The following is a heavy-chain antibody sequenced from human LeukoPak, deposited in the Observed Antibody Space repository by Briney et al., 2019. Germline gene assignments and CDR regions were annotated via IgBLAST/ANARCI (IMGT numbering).Heavy chain of an antibody. V-gene: IGHV4-38-2*02. J-gene: IGHJ4*02. D-gene: IGHD3-3*01. CDR1: VAPSAVVTT. CDR2: IYHSGST. Sequence: PSETLSSPALSLVAPSAVVTTGAGSGSPSGKGLEWIGSIYHSGSTYYNPSLKSRVTISVDTSKNQFSLKLSSVTAADTAVYYCARALAITYYDFWSGYYIDYWGQGTLVTVSS. CDR3: ARALAITYYDFWSGYYIDY.